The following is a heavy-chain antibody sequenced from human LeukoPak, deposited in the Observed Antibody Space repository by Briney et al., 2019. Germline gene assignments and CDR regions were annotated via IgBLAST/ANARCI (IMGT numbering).Heavy chain of an antibody. V-gene: IGHV1-69*13. CDR1: GGTLSSYA. D-gene: IGHD5-12*01. J-gene: IGHJ4*02. CDR2: IIPIFGTA. Sequence: SVKVSCKASGGTLSSYAISWVRQAPGQGLEWMGGIIPIFGTANYAQKFQGRVTITADESTSTAHMELSSLRSEDTAVYYSASVRGYSGEVALAYWGQGTLVTVSS. CDR3: ASVRGYSGEVALAY.